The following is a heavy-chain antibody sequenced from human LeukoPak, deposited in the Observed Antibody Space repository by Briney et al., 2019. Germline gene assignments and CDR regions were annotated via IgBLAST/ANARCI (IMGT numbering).Heavy chain of an antibody. Sequence: KSSQTLSLTCTVSGGSISSGGYYWSWIRQHPGKGLEWIGYIYYSGSTYYNPSLKSRVTMSVDTSKNQFSLKLSSVTAADTAVYYCAREMTTVTNPASRVDYWGQGTLVTVSS. CDR1: GGSISSGGYY. D-gene: IGHD4-17*01. CDR2: IYYSGST. CDR3: AREMTTVTNPASRVDY. J-gene: IGHJ4*02. V-gene: IGHV4-31*03.